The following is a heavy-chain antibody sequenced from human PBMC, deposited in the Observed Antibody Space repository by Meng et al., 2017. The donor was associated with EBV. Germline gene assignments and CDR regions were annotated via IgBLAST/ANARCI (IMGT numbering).Heavy chain of an antibody. CDR3: AREGVGYYDSSGLSSYFDY. CDR2: INTNTGNP. V-gene: IGHV7-4-1*02. J-gene: IGHJ4*02. CDR1: GYTFTSYA. D-gene: IGHD3-22*01. Sequence: QVRLVQSGSGLKKPGASVKVSCKASGYTFTSYAMNWVRQAPGQGLEWMGWINTNTGNPTYAQGFTGRFVFSLDTSVSTAYLQISSLKAEDTAVYYCAREGVGYYDSSGLSSYFDYWGQGTLVTVSS.